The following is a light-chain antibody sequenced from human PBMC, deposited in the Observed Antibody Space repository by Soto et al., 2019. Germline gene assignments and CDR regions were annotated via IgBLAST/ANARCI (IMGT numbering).Light chain of an antibody. J-gene: IGKJ1*01. Sequence: EIVWTQSPGTLSLSPGERATLFCRASQSVASRNLAWYQQKSGQAPRLLMYGASSRAIHTPDRFSGTGSGTDFTLTISGLEPEDFAVYYCQHFGDSLWTFGQGTKVDIK. V-gene: IGKV3-20*01. CDR3: QHFGDSLWT. CDR2: GAS. CDR1: QSVASRN.